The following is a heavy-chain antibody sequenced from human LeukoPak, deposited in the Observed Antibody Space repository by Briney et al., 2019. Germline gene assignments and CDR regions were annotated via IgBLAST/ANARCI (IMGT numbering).Heavy chain of an antibody. CDR3: ARRGYCSSTSCYEYWFDP. Sequence: PSETLSLTCTVSGGSISSSSYYWGWIRQPPGKGLEWIGIIYYSGSTYYNPSLKSRLTISVDTSKNQFSLKLGSVTATDTAVYYCARRGYCSSTSCYEYWFDPWGQGTLVTVSS. V-gene: IGHV4-39*01. J-gene: IGHJ5*02. D-gene: IGHD2-2*01. CDR1: GGSISSSSYY. CDR2: IYYSGST.